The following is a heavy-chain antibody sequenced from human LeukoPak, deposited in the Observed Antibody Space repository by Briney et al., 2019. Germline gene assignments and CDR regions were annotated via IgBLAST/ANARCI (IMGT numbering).Heavy chain of an antibody. CDR3: ARHPPYSSSCFGY. Sequence: KASETLSLTCTVSGGSISSYYWSWIRQPPGKGLEWIGYIYYSGSTYYHPSLKGRVNISVDTSKNQFSLRLSSVTAADTAVYYCARHPPYSSSCFGYWGQGTLVTVSS. CDR1: GGSISSYY. J-gene: IGHJ4*02. CDR2: IYYSGST. V-gene: IGHV4-59*08. D-gene: IGHD6-13*01.